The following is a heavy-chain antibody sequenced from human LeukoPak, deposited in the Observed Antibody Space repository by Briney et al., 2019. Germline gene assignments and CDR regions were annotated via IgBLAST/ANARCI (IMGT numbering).Heavy chain of an antibody. Sequence: SETLSLTCTVSGGSISSSSYYWGGFGSPPGKGLGWLGGFYYSGSTYYNPSLKSRVTISVDTSKNQFSPKLSSVTAADTAVYYCARGRDSGSPGEGFDYWGQGTLVTVSS. D-gene: IGHD1-26*01. CDR2: FYYSGST. V-gene: IGHV4-39*07. CDR1: GGSISSSSYY. CDR3: ARGRDSGSPGEGFDY. J-gene: IGHJ4*02.